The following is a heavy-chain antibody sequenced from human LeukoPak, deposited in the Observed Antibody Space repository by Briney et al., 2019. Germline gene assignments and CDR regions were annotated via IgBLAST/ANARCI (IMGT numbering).Heavy chain of an antibody. Sequence: ASVKVSCKASGYTFTSYDINWVRQATGQGLEWRGWMNPNSGNTGYAQKFQGRVTMTRDTSISTAYMELSSLRSDDTAVYYCARGPLRGVILGYYMDVWGKGTTVTVSS. J-gene: IGHJ6*03. CDR2: MNPNSGNT. D-gene: IGHD3-10*01. CDR1: GYTFTSYD. V-gene: IGHV1-8*01. CDR3: ARGPLRGVILGYYMDV.